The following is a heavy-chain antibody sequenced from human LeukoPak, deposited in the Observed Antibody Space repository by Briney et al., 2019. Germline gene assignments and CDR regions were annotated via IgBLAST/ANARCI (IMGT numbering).Heavy chain of an antibody. CDR2: INQDVSRI. J-gene: IGHJ4*02. D-gene: IGHD2-8*01. Sequence: PGGSLRLSCAGSGFSFSRYWMAWARQAPGKGREWVASINQDVSRIHYVDSVKGRFTISRDNAKSSLFLQMTSLRVEDTAVYYCARLKDDVTKFDYWGQGTLVTVSS. V-gene: IGHV3-7*01. CDR1: GFSFSRYW. CDR3: ARLKDDVTKFDY.